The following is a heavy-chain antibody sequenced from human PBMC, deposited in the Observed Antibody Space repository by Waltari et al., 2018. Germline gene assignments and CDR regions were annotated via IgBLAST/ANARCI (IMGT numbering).Heavy chain of an antibody. Sequence: EVQLVESGAEVKKPGESLKISCEGSGFSFTDYWIGWVRQVPGKGLEWMSITYPADSQTIYSPSFEGQVSMSADKSINTAYLHWISLKASDTALYYCARLVGAQGAGFDYWGRGTLVTVSS. CDR3: ARLVGAQGAGFDY. J-gene: IGHJ4*02. CDR2: TYPADSQT. D-gene: IGHD1-26*01. V-gene: IGHV5-51*03. CDR1: GFSFTDYW.